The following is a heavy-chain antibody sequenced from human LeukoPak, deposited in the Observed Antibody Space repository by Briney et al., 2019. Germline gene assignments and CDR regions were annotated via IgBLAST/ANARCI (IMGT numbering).Heavy chain of an antibody. CDR3: ARGRLFSGYRGNVGHEDFDY. CDR2: INQGGTT. Sequence: PSETLSLTCTVSGGSISGYYWSWIRQPPGKGLEWIGEINQGGTTNYNPSLRSRVTILIDTSRNQFSLRLSSVTAADTAVYYCARGRLFSGYRGNVGHEDFDYWGQGSLVTVSS. J-gene: IGHJ4*02. V-gene: IGHV4-34*01. CDR1: GGSISGYY. D-gene: IGHD5-12*01.